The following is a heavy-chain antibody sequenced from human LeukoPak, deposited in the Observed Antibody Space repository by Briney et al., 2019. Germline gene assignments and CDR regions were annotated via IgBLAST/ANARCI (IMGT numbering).Heavy chain of an antibody. Sequence: SVKVSCKASGYTFTSYGITWVRQAPGQGLEWMGRAIPILAISNYAQMFQDRVTITADKSTSTAYLELSSLRSEDTAVYFCARTNYYDSSGSQGPGTFYYGLDVWGQGTTVTVSS. CDR1: GYTFTSYG. V-gene: IGHV1-69*04. CDR3: ARTNYYDSSGSQGPGTFYYGLDV. D-gene: IGHD3-22*01. J-gene: IGHJ6*02. CDR2: AIPILAIS.